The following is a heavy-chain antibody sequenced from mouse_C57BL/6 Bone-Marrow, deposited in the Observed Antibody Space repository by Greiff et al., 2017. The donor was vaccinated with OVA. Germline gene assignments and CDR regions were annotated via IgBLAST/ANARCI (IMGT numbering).Heavy chain of an antibody. CDR1: GFNIKNTY. CDR2: IDPANGNT. D-gene: IGHD1-1*01. CDR3: ARSHYYGSSFYAMDY. J-gene: IGHJ4*01. V-gene: IGHV14-3*01. Sequence: VQLQQSVAELVRPGASVKLSCTASGFNIKNTYMHWVKQRPEQGLEWIGRIDPANGNTKYAPKFQGKATITADTSSNTAYLQLSSLTSEDSAVYYCARSHYYGSSFYAMDYWGQGTSVTVSS.